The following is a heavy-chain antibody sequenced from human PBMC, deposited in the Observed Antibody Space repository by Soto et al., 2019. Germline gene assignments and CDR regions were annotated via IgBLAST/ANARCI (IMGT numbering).Heavy chain of an antibody. CDR3: ASAGQQLVWYFAY. J-gene: IGHJ4*01. D-gene: IGHD6-13*01. CDR2: IWYDGSKK. Sequence: AGGSLRLSCAASGFIFNNYGIHWVRQAPGKGLEWVAVIWYDGSKKYYADSVKGRFTISRDSSKNTVDLEMNSLRVEDTAVYHCASAGQQLVWYFAYWGHGTLVTVSS. CDR1: GFIFNNYG. V-gene: IGHV3-33*01.